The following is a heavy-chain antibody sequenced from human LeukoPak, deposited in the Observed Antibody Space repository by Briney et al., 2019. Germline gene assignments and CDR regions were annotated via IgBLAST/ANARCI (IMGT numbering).Heavy chain of an antibody. D-gene: IGHD5-24*01. CDR3: TRVGYIDEGIDY. V-gene: IGHV3-11*06. Sequence: GGSLRLSCAASGFTFSDYYMSWIRQAPGKGLEWVSYISSSSSYTNYADSVKGRFTISRDNAKNSLYLQMNSLRAEDTAIYYCTRVGYIDEGIDYWGQGTLVTVSS. J-gene: IGHJ4*02. CDR1: GFTFSDYY. CDR2: ISSSSSYT.